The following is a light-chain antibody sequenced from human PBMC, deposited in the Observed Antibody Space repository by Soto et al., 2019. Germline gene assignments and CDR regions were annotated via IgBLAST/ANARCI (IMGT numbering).Light chain of an antibody. J-gene: IGLJ2*01. Sequence: QSVLTQPASVSGSPGQSITISCTGSSNDIGAYKYVSWYQQYPGKAPKLIIFEVSNRPSGVSNRFSGSKSGNTASLTIAGLQAEDEADYYCAAWDVSLNVVVFGGGTKLTVL. CDR3: AAWDVSLNVVV. CDR2: EVS. CDR1: SNDIGAYKY. V-gene: IGLV2-14*01.